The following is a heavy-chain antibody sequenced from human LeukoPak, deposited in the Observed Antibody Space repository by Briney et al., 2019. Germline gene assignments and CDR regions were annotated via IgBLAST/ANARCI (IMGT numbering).Heavy chain of an antibody. CDR2: VSRSGGSI. D-gene: IGHD1-26*01. J-gene: IGHJ4*02. V-gene: IGHV3-23*01. CDR1: GFTFSNNV. CDR3: AKRGAEVGETVAPGDY. Sequence: GGSLRLSCAASGFTFSNNVMSWVRQAPGKGLEWVSSVSRSGGSIYYADSVKGRFTSSRDNSKNTLYLQMNSLRVDDTAVYYCAKRGAEVGETVAPGDYWGQGTLVTVSS.